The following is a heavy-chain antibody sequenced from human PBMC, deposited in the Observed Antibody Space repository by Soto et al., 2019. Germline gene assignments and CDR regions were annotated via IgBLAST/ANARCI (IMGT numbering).Heavy chain of an antibody. Sequence: ASVKVSCKASGYTFTSYYMHWVRQAPGQGLEWMGIINPSGGSTSYAQKFQGRVTMTRDTSTSTVYMELSSLRSEDTAVYYCARDVSRHAYIVVVPAGAFDIWGQGTMVTVSS. D-gene: IGHD2-2*01. CDR2: INPSGGST. V-gene: IGHV1-46*03. CDR3: ARDVSRHAYIVVVPAGAFDI. J-gene: IGHJ3*02. CDR1: GYTFTSYY.